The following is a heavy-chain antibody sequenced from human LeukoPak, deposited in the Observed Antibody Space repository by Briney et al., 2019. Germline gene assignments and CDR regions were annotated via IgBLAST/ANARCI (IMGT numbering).Heavy chain of an antibody. CDR2: INHSGST. V-gene: IGHV4-30-2*01. Sequence: PSETLSLTCAVSGVAISRGGYAWNWIRQPPGKGLEWIGEINHSGSTNYNPSLKSRVTISVDTSKNQFSLKLSSVTAADTAVYYCARRSPWFGEIWGQGTLVTVSS. CDR1: GVAISRGGYA. CDR3: ARRSPWFGEI. J-gene: IGHJ4*02. D-gene: IGHD3-10*01.